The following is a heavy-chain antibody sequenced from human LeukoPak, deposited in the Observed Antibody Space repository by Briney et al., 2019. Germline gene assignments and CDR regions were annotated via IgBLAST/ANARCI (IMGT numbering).Heavy chain of an antibody. CDR3: ARGRVSMVRGVIILNWFDP. D-gene: IGHD3-10*01. CDR2: INHSGST. CDR1: GGSFSGYY. Sequence: PSETLSLTCAVYGGSFSGYYWSWIRQPPGKGLEWIGEINHSGSTNYNPSLKSRVTISVDTSKNQFPLKLSSVTAADTAVYYCARGRVSMVRGVIILNWFDPRGQGTLVTVSS. J-gene: IGHJ5*02. V-gene: IGHV4-34*01.